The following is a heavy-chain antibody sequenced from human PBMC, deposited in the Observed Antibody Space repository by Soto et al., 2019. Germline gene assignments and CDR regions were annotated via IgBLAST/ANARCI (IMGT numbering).Heavy chain of an antibody. CDR1: GYTFTGYY. CDR2: INPNSGGT. D-gene: IGHD3-9*01. J-gene: IGHJ6*02. Sequence: ASVKVSCKASGYTFTGYYMHWVRQAPGQGLAWMGWINPNSGGTNYAQKFQGRVTMTRDTTISTAYMELSRLRPDDTAVYYCASERVLRYFGWTRYGMDVWGQGTTVTVSS. CDR3: ASERVLRYFGWTRYGMDV. V-gene: IGHV1-2*02.